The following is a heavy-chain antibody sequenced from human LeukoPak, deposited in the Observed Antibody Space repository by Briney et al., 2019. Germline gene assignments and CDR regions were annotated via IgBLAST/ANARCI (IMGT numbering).Heavy chain of an antibody. Sequence: PSETLSLTCTVPGDSISTYYWSWIRQPPGKGLEWIGYIYYSGSTNYNPSLKSRVTISVDTSKNQFSLKLSSVTAADTAVYYCARSKDSGYSYGFYWGQGTLVTVSS. J-gene: IGHJ4*02. CDR2: IYYSGST. CDR3: ARSKDSGYSYGFY. V-gene: IGHV4-59*01. D-gene: IGHD5-18*01. CDR1: GDSISTYY.